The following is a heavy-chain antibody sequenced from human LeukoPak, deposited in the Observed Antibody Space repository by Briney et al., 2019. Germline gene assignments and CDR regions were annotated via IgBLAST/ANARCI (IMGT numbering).Heavy chain of an antibody. D-gene: IGHD3-9*01. V-gene: IGHV1-2*02. CDR1: GYTFTGYY. CDR2: INPNSGGT. CDR3: ASAHILTGENFDY. J-gene: IGHJ4*02. Sequence: GASVKVSCKASGYTFTGYYMHWVRQAPGQGLEWMGWINPNSGGTNYAQKFQGRVTMTRDTSISTAYMELSRLRSDDTAVYYCASAHILTGENFDYWGQGTLLTVSS.